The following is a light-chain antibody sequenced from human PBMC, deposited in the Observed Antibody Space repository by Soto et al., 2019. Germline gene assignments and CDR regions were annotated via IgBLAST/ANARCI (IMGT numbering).Light chain of an antibody. V-gene: IGKV3-20*01. CDR1: QRVSSNY. CDR3: QQYGDSPPT. Sequence: VFTQSPCTLSLSPGERATLSCRASQRVSSNYLAWYQQKPGQAPRLLISGASSRAAGIPDRFSGSGSETDFTLTISRLEPDDFAMYHCQQYGDSPPTFGQGTKVDIK. J-gene: IGKJ1*01. CDR2: GAS.